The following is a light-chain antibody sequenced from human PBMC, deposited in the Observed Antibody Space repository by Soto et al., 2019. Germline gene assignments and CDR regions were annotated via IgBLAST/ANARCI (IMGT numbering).Light chain of an antibody. CDR3: QQFSTYPLT. CDR2: GAS. J-gene: IGKJ3*01. Sequence: IQLTQSPSFLSASVGDRVTITCRASQVISSYLAWYQQKPGKAPNLLIYGASTLQSGVPSRFSGSGSGTEFTLTISSLQPEDFATYYCQQFSTYPLTFGPGTKVDI. CDR1: QVISSY. V-gene: IGKV1-9*01.